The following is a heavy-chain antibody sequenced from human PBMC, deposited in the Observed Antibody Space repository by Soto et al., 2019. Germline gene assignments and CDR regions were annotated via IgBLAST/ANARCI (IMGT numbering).Heavy chain of an antibody. Sequence: PSETLSLTCTFSVGSISSGGYYCSWIRQHPGKGLEWIGYIYYSGSTYYNPSLKSRVTISVDTSKNQFSLKLSSVTAADTAVYYCASVIWFGESYWGQGTLVTVSS. CDR3: ASVIWFGESY. CDR2: IYYSGST. V-gene: IGHV4-31*03. CDR1: VGSISSGGYY. D-gene: IGHD3-10*01. J-gene: IGHJ4*02.